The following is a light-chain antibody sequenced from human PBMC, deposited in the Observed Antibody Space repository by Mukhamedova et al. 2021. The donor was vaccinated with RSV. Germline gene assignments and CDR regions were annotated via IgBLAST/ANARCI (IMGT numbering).Light chain of an antibody. Sequence: WYQRRVHGKVPNLLIYAASTLQSGVPSRFSGSRSGTDFTLTISSLQPEDVATYYCQKYNRAPRTFGPGTKVEIK. CDR2: AAS. CDR3: QKYNRAPRT. V-gene: IGKV1-27*01. J-gene: IGKJ1*01.